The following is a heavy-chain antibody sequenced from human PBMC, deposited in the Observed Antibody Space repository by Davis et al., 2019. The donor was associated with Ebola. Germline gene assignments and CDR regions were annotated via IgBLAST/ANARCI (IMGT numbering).Heavy chain of an antibody. CDR2: ISYDGSNK. V-gene: IGHV3-30*18. D-gene: IGHD3-9*01. J-gene: IGHJ4*02. Sequence: GGSLRLSCAASGFTFSSYAMSWVRQAPGKGLEWVAVISYDGSNKYYADSVKGRFTISRDNSKNTLYLQMNSLRAEDTAVYYCAKGLRYFDWAIDYWGQGTLVTVSS. CDR3: AKGLRYFDWAIDY. CDR1: GFTFSSYA.